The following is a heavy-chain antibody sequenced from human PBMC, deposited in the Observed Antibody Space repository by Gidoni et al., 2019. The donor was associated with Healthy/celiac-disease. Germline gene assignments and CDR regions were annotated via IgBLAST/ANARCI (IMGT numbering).Heavy chain of an antibody. CDR2: INSDGSST. V-gene: IGHV3-74*01. CDR1: GCTFSSYW. J-gene: IGHJ4*02. Sequence: EVQLVESGGGLVQPGGSLRLSCAASGCTFSSYWMHWVRQAPGKGLVWVSRINSDGSSTSYADSVKGRFTISRDNAKNTLYLQMNSLRAEDTAVYYCAREGCSSTSCFYYFDYWGQGTLVTVSS. D-gene: IGHD2-2*01. CDR3: AREGCSSTSCFYYFDY.